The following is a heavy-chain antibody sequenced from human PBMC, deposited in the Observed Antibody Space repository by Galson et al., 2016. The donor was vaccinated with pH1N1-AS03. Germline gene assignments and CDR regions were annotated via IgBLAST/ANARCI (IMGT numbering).Heavy chain of an antibody. CDR1: GGSLSGYF. J-gene: IGHJ4*02. CDR3: TRESSGLGRGLDY. CDR2: MDPTGRR. D-gene: IGHD3-10*01. Sequence: TLSLTCRVSGGSLSGYFWTWIRQPAGKGLEWIGRMDPTGRRNYKSSLESRVSMSVDTSKNEISLRLTSVTAADTAVYYCTRESSGLGRGLDYWGQGTLVTVSS. V-gene: IGHV4-4*07.